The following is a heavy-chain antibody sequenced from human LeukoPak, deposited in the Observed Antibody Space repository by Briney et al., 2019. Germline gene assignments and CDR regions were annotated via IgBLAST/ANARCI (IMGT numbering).Heavy chain of an antibody. CDR3: ARRPRGEGDAFDI. CDR1: GYSFTSYW. V-gene: IGHV5-51*01. Sequence: GESLKISCKGSGYSFTSYWIGWVRQMPGKGLEWMGITYPGDSDTRYSPSFQGQVTISADKSISTAYLQWSSLKASDTAMYYCARRPRGEGDAFDIWGQGTMVTVSS. J-gene: IGHJ3*02. CDR2: TYPGDSDT.